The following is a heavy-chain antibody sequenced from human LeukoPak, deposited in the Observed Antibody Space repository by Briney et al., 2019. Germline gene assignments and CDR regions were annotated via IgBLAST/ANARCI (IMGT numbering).Heavy chain of an antibody. CDR1: GFTFSSYA. D-gene: IGHD1-26*01. CDR3: VRQDIGSYLGGY. J-gene: IGHJ4*02. V-gene: IGHV3-74*01. CDR2: INSDGSNT. Sequence: GGSLRLPCAASGFTFSSYAMHWVRQAPGKGLVWVSHINSDGSNTGYADSVKGRFTISRDTAKNTLYLQMDSLRAEDTAVYYCVRQDIGSYLGGYWGQGTLVTVSS.